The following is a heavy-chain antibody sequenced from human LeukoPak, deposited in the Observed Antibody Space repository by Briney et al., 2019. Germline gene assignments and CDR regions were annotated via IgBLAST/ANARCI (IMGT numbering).Heavy chain of an antibody. CDR1: GGSISSGGYY. CDR3: ARVEDYLDAFDI. D-gene: IGHD3-16*01. Sequence: SETLSLTCTVSGGSISSGGYYWSWIRQHPGKGLEWIGYIYYSGSTYYNPSLKSRVTISVDTSKNQFSLKLSSVTAADTAVYYCARVEDYLDAFDIWGQGTMVTVSS. CDR2: IYYSGST. J-gene: IGHJ3*02. V-gene: IGHV4-31*03.